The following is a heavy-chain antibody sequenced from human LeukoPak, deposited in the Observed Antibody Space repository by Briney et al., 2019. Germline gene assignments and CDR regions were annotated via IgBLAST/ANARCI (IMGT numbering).Heavy chain of an antibody. Sequence: GGSLRLSCAVSGITLSNYGMSWVRQAPGKGLEWVAGISGSGGSTNYADSVKGRFTISRDNPKNTLYLQMNILRAEETAVYFCAKRGVVIRVILVGFHKEAYYFDSWGQGALVTVSS. CDR2: ISGSGGST. J-gene: IGHJ4*02. CDR3: AKRGVVIRVILVGFHKEAYYFDS. D-gene: IGHD3-22*01. V-gene: IGHV3-23*01. CDR1: GITLSNYG.